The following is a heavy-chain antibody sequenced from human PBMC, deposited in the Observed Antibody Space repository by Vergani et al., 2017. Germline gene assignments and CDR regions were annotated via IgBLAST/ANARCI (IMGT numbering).Heavy chain of an antibody. V-gene: IGHV1-2*06. CDR2: INPNSGGT. J-gene: IGHJ3*02. Sequence: QVQLVQSGAEVKKPGASVKVSCKASGYTFTGYYMHWVRQAPGQGLEWMGRINPNSGGTNYAQKFQGRVTMTRDTSISTAYMELSRLRSDDTAVYYCEIAKDASWGAFDIWGQGTMVTVSS. D-gene: IGHD3-16*01. CDR3: EIAKDASWGAFDI. CDR1: GYTFTGYY.